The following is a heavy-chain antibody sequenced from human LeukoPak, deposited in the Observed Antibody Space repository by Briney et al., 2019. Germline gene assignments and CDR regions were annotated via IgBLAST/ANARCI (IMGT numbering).Heavy chain of an antibody. CDR3: AKDQGY. CDR2: ISGSGGST. Sequence: GGSLRLSCAASGFTFTTYGMTWVRQAPGKGLEWVSGISGSGGSTYYADSVKGRFTISRDNSKDTLYLQMNSLRADDTAIYHCAKDQGYWGQGTLVTVSS. CDR1: GFTFTTYG. J-gene: IGHJ4*02. V-gene: IGHV3-23*01.